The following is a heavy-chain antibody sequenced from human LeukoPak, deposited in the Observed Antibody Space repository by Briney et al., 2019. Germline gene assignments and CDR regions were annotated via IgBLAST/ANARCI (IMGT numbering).Heavy chain of an antibody. D-gene: IGHD3-10*01. V-gene: IGHV3-48*03. CDR2: ISSGGSTL. CDR3: ARVQLWSDY. CDR1: GITFSHSE. Sequence: GGSLRLSCAASGITFSHSEMIWVRQAPGKGLEWVSYISSGGSTLYYADSVKGRFTISRDNAKNSLYLQVNSLRAEDTGVYYCARVQLWSDYWGQGTLVTVSS. J-gene: IGHJ4*02.